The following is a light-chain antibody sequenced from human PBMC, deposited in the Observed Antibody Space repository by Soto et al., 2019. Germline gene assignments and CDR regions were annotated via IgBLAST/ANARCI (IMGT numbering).Light chain of an antibody. J-gene: IGKJ2*01. CDR1: QSVSSSY. CDR3: QQYGSSPDT. CDR2: GAS. V-gene: IGKV3-20*01. Sequence: EIVLTQSPGTLSLSPGERATLSCRASQSVSSSYLAWYQQKPGQAPRLLIYGASSRATGIPDRFSGSGSGTDFTLTISRLEPEDFAVYYCQQYGSSPDTFGQGTKVAIK.